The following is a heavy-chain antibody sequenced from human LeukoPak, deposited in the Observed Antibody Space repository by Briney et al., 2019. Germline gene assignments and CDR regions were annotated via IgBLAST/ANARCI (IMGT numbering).Heavy chain of an antibody. J-gene: IGHJ3*02. Sequence: GGSLRLSCAASGFTFSSYGMHWVRQAPGKGLEWVAVIWYDGSNKYYADSVKGRFTISRDNSKNTLYLQMNSLRAEDAAVYYCAKDWRIAAAGTPSDAFDIWGQGTMVTVSS. CDR1: GFTFSSYG. V-gene: IGHV3-33*06. CDR3: AKDWRIAAAGTPSDAFDI. D-gene: IGHD6-13*01. CDR2: IWYDGSNK.